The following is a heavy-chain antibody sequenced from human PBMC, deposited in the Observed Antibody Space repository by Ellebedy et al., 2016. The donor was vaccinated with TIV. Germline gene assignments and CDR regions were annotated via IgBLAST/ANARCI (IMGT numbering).Heavy chain of an antibody. CDR3: ARRIGYSGYDYY. D-gene: IGHD5-12*01. Sequence: GESLKTSCKGSGYSFTRYWNGWLHQMPEKGLEWMGIIYPGDSDTRYNPSLQGQVTISADKSITTVYLKWSSLQASDTAIYYCARRIGYSGYDYYWGQGTLVTVSS. CDR1: GYSFTRYW. V-gene: IGHV5-51*07. CDR2: IYPGDSDT. J-gene: IGHJ4*02.